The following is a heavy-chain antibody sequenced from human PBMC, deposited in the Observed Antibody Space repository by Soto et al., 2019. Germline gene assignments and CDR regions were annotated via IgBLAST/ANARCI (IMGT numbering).Heavy chain of an antibody. Sequence: SETLSLTCTVSGGSISSSSYYWGWIRQPPGKGLEWIGSIYYSGSTYYNPSLKSRVTISVDTSKNQFSLKLSSVTAADTAVYYCGSEREVATITHYYYYMDVWGKGTTVTVSS. CDR3: GSEREVATITHYYYYMDV. J-gene: IGHJ6*03. V-gene: IGHV4-39*01. CDR2: IYYSGST. D-gene: IGHD5-12*01. CDR1: GGSISSSSYY.